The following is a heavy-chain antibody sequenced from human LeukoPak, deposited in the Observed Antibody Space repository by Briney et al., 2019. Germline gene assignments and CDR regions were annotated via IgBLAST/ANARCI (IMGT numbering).Heavy chain of an antibody. CDR1: GFTFSSYS. J-gene: IGHJ4*02. Sequence: PGGSLRLSCAASGFTFSSYSMNWVRQAPGKGLEWVSSISSSSSYIYYADSVKGRFTISRDNAKNSLYLQMNSLRAEDTAVYYCARDETYYDILTGYQTRFFDYWGQGTLVTVSS. CDR2: ISSSSSYI. D-gene: IGHD3-9*01. V-gene: IGHV3-21*01. CDR3: ARDETYYDILTGYQTRFFDY.